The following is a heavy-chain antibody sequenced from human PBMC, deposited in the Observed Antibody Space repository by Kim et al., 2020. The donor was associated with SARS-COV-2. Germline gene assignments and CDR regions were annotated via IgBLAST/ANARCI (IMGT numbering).Heavy chain of an antibody. CDR1: GFTFSSYA. V-gene: IGHV3-23*01. J-gene: IGHJ4*02. D-gene: IGHD3-22*01. Sequence: GGSLRLSCAASGFTFSSYAMSWVRQAPGKGLEWVSAISGSGGSTYYADSVKGRFTISRDNSKNTLYLQMNSLRAEDTAVYYCAKDHLYYYDSSGYYDPDYWGQGTLVTVSS. CDR2: ISGSGGST. CDR3: AKDHLYYYDSSGYYDPDY.